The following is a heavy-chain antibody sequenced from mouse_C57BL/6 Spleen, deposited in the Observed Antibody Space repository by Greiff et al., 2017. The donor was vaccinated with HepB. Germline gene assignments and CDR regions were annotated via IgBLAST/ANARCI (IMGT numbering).Heavy chain of an antibody. CDR2: ISDGGSYT. CDR1: GFTFSSYA. V-gene: IGHV5-4*03. Sequence: EVNVVESGGGLVKPGGSLKLSCAASGFTFSSYAMSWVRQTPEKRLEWVATISDGGSYTYYPDNVKGRFTISRDNAKNNLYLQMSHLTSEDTAMYYCARPANYYGSPSFDYWGQGTLVTVSA. CDR3: ARPANYYGSPSFDY. D-gene: IGHD1-1*01. J-gene: IGHJ3*01.